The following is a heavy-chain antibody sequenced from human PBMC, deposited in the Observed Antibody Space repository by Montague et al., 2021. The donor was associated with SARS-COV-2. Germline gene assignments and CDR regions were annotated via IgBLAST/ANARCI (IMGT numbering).Heavy chain of an antibody. CDR2: TYYSGST. CDR1: GGSISSSSYY. J-gene: IGHJ6*02. Sequence: SETLSLTCTVSGGSISSSSYYWGWIRQPPGKGLEWIGSTYYSGSTYYNPSLKSRVTISVDTSKNQFSLKLSSVTAADTAVYYCARVGLQQLVRLSGMDVWGQGTTVTVSS. CDR3: ARVGLQQLVRLSGMDV. V-gene: IGHV4-39*07. D-gene: IGHD6-13*01.